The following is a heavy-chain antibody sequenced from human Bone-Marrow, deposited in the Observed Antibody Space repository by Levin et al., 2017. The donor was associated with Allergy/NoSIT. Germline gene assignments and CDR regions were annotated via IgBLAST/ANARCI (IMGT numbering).Heavy chain of an antibody. CDR1: GGTLKNHA. D-gene: IGHD3-3*01. CDR2: IRPLYGTT. J-gene: IGHJ4*02. CDR3: ARWGGNSDYYGPFDF. V-gene: IGHV1-69*13. Sequence: SVKVSCKTSGGTLKNHAFSWVRQAPGQGLEWMGVIRPLYGTTNYAPKFQGRVTITADESTRTTYMELTSLTSEDTAFYYCARWGGNSDYYGPFDFWGQGTLVTVSS.